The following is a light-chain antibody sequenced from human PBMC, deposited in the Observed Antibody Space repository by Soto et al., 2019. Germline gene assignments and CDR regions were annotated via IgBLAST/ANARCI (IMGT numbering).Light chain of an antibody. CDR1: SSNIGSNH. V-gene: IGLV1-47*01. J-gene: IGLJ2*01. CDR2: RSD. Sequence: QSVLTQPPSASGTPGQRISISCSGSSSNIGSNHVYWYQQFPGMAPKLLMYRSDQRPTWVPDRFSGSKSGTSASLAISGLRYDDDADYYYSARDDILSGVVFGGGTKLTVL. CDR3: SARDDILSGVV.